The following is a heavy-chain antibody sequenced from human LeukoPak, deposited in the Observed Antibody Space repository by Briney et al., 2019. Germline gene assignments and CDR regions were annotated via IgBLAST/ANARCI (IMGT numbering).Heavy chain of an antibody. D-gene: IGHD3-10*01. CDR1: GGSFSGYY. CDR2: INHSGST. CDR3: ARGRNLYGSGTSYYYNMDV. V-gene: IGHV4-34*01. Sequence: SETLSLTCAVYGGSFSGYYWSWIRQPPGKGLEWIGEINHSGSTNYNPSLKSRVTISVDTSKNQFSLKLSSVTAADTAVYYCARGRNLYGSGTSYYYNMDVWGKGTTVTVSS. J-gene: IGHJ6*03.